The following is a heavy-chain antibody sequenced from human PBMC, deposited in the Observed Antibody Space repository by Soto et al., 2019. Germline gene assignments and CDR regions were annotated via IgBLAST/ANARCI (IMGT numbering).Heavy chain of an antibody. J-gene: IGHJ5*02. Sequence: ASVKVSCKASGYTFTSYYIHWVRQAPGQGLEWMGIINPSAGSTRYAQKFQGRVTMTRDTSTSTVYMELNSLRSEDTAVFYCSRGSSWSGNWFDPWGQGTLVT. CDR2: INPSAGST. CDR3: SRGSSWSGNWFDP. V-gene: IGHV1-46*03. D-gene: IGHD6-19*01. CDR1: GYTFTSYY.